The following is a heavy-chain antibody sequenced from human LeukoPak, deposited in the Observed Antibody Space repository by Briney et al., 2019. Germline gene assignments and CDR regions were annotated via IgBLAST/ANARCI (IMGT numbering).Heavy chain of an antibody. CDR1: GFSLSTAGVG. J-gene: IGHJ4*02. D-gene: IGHD3-22*01. Sequence: SGPTLVKPTQTLTLTCTFSGFSLSTAGVGVGWIRQPPGKALEWLSLIFWNDDKRYSPSLETRLTITKDTSKTQVVLTMTNMDPVDTATYYCAHRADFSDNSGYYHYAALANWGQGSLVTVSS. CDR3: AHRADFSDNSGYYHYAALAN. CDR2: IFWNDDK. V-gene: IGHV2-5*01.